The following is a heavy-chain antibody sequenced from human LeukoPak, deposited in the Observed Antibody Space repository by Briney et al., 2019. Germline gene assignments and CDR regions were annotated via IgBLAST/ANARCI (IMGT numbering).Heavy chain of an antibody. D-gene: IGHD1-26*01. V-gene: IGHV4-39*01. Sequence: KASETLSLTCTVSGGSISSSSYYWGWIRQPPGKGLEWIGSIYYSGSTYYNPSLKSRVTISVDTSKNQFSLKLSSVTAADTAVYYCARPGSLDYWGQGTLVTVSS. J-gene: IGHJ4*02. CDR2: IYYSGST. CDR1: GGSISSSSYY. CDR3: ARPGSLDY.